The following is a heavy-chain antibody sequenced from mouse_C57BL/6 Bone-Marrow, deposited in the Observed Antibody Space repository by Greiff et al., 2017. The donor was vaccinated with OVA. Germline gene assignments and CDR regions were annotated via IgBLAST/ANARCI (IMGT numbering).Heavy chain of an antibody. D-gene: IGHD1-1*01. Sequence: DVMLVESGEGLVKPGGSLKLSCAASGFTFSSYAMSWVRQTPEKRLEWVAYISSGGDYIYYADTVKGRFTISRDNARNPLYLQMSSLKSEDTAMYYCTTTVVASYYFDYWGQGTTLTVSS. V-gene: IGHV5-9-1*02. CDR2: ISSGGDYI. J-gene: IGHJ2*01. CDR3: TTTVVASYYFDY. CDR1: GFTFSSYA.